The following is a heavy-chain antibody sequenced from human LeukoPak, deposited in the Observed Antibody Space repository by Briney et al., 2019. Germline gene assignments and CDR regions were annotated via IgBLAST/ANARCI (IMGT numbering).Heavy chain of an antibody. V-gene: IGHV6-1*01. CDR1: GDSVSSNSAA. CDR2: TNYRSKWYN. Sequence: SQTLSLTCAISGDSVSSNSAAWNWIRQSPSRGLEWLGRTNYRSKWYNDYAVSVKGRITINPDTSKNQFSLQLNSVTPEDTAVYYCAREDFSSSDPNWFDPWGQGTLVTVSS. CDR3: AREDFSSSDPNWFDP. D-gene: IGHD6-13*01. J-gene: IGHJ5*02.